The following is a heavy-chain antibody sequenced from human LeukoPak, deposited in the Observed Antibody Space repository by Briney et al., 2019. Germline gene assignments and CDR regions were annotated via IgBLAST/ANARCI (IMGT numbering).Heavy chain of an antibody. J-gene: IGHJ4*02. CDR2: IYYSGST. V-gene: IGHV4-59*01. Sequence: SETLSLTCTVSGGSINSYYWSWIRQPPGKGLVWIGYIYYSGSTNYNPSLKSRVTISVDTSKKQLSLQLSCVTAADTAVYFCARGGINGGQLDYWGQGALVTVSS. CDR3: ARGGINGGQLDY. D-gene: IGHD2-21*01. CDR1: GGSINSYY.